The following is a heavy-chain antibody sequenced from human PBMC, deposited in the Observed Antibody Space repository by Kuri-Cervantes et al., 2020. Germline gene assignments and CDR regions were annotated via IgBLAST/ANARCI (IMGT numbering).Heavy chain of an antibody. Sequence: SLKISCAASGFTFSDYYMSWIRQAPGKGLEWVSYISSSGSTIYYADSVKGRFTISRDNAKNSLYLQMNSLRAEDTAVYYCARDLSRDGYNYEGDYWGQGTLVTVSS. D-gene: IGHD5-24*01. CDR1: GFTFSDYY. J-gene: IGHJ4*02. CDR2: ISSSGSTI. CDR3: ARDLSRDGYNYEGDY. V-gene: IGHV3-11*04.